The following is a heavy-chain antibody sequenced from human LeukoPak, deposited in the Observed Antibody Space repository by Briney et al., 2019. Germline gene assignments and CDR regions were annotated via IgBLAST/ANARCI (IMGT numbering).Heavy chain of an antibody. D-gene: IGHD6-19*01. V-gene: IGHV3-21*01. J-gene: IGHJ4*02. CDR3: AREDDSSGWYPDY. CDR1: GFTFSSYS. CDR2: ISSSSSYI. Sequence: PGGSLRLSCAASGFTFSSYSMNWVRQAPGKGLEWVSSISSSSSYIYYADSVKGRFTISRDNAKNSLHLQMNSLRAEDTAVYYCAREDDSSGWYPDYWGQGTLVTVSS.